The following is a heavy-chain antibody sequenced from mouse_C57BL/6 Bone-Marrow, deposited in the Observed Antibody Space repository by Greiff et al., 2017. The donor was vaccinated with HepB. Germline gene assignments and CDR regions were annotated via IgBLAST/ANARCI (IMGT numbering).Heavy chain of an antibody. J-gene: IGHJ3*01. Sequence: VQLQQSGAELARPGASVKMSCTASGYTFTSYTMHWVKQRPGQGLEWIGYINPSSGYTKYNQKFKDKATLTADKSSSTTYMQLSSLTSEDSAVYYCARWGAKGVTPFAYWGQGTLVTVSA. CDR2: INPSSGYT. CDR3: ARWGAKGVTPFAY. CDR1: GYTFTSYT. D-gene: IGHD2-2*01. V-gene: IGHV1-4*01.